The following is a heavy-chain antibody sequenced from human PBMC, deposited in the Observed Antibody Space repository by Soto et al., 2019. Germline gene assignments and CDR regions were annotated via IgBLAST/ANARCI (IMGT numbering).Heavy chain of an antibody. CDR3: ATYSSTFDY. CDR2: ISATGTTT. J-gene: IGHJ4*02. Sequence: GGSLRLSCAASEFSFSSYALNWVRQAPGKGLEWVSAISATGTTTYYADSVKGRFTISRDNSKRTLFLQMDSLSPEDTAVYYCATYSSTFDYWGQGTLVTVSS. CDR1: EFSFSSYA. D-gene: IGHD6-13*01. V-gene: IGHV3-23*01.